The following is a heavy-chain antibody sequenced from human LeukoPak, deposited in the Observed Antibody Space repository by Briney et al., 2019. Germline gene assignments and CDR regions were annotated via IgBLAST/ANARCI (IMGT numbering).Heavy chain of an antibody. CDR3: ARVKSVKTSDAFDI. CDR1: GGSISSYY. D-gene: IGHD2/OR15-2a*01. Sequence: PSETLSLTCTVSGGSISSYYWSWIRQPPGKGLEWIGYIYYSGSTKYNPSLKSRVTISVDTSKDQFSLKLSSVTATDTAVYYCARVKSVKTSDAFDIWGQGTMVTVSS. J-gene: IGHJ3*02. V-gene: IGHV4-59*01. CDR2: IYYSGST.